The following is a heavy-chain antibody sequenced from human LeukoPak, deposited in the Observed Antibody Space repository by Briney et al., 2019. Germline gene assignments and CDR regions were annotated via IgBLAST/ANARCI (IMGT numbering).Heavy chain of an antibody. CDR2: ISSSSSTI. V-gene: IGHV3-48*01. CDR1: GFTFSSYE. J-gene: IGHJ6*03. CDR3: ARDGDLAGWLSFLQYMDV. D-gene: IGHD3-16*02. Sequence: GGSLRLSCAASGFTFSSYEMNWVRQAPGKGLEWVSYISSSSSTIYYADSVKGRFTISRDNAKNSLYLQMNSLRAEDTAVYYCARDGDLAGWLSFLQYMDVWGKGTTVTVSS.